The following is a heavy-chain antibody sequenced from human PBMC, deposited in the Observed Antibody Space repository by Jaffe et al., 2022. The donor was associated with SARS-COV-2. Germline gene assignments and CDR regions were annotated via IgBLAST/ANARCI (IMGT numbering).Heavy chain of an antibody. Sequence: QVQLQQSGPGLVKPSQTLSLTCAISGDSVSSNTAAWNWIRQSPSRGLEWLGRTYYRSRWFTDYAVSLKSRITINPDTSKNQFSLQLNSVTPEDTAIYFCARGNDYISGVRDYYYYGMDVWGLGTTVIVSS. D-gene: IGHD4-4*01. CDR3: ARGNDYISGVRDYYYYGMDV. V-gene: IGHV6-1*01. J-gene: IGHJ6*02. CDR1: GDSVSSNTAA. CDR2: TYYRSRWFT.